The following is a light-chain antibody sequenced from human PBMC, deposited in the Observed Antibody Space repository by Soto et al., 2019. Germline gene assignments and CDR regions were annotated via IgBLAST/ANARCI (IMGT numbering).Light chain of an antibody. V-gene: IGKV3-11*01. CDR3: QQRNSWPPIT. Sequence: EIVLTQSPVTLSLSPGERATLSCRASQSVSNYLAWYQQKPGQAPRLLIYDASNRATGIPARFSGSGSGTDFTLTISSLEPEDFAVYYCQQRNSWPPITFGQGTRLEIK. CDR1: QSVSNY. J-gene: IGKJ5*01. CDR2: DAS.